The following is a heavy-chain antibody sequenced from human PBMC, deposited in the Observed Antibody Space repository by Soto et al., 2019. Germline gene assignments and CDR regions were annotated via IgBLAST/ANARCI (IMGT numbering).Heavy chain of an antibody. D-gene: IGHD1-26*01. V-gene: IGHV4-4*02. CDR1: GGSISSSNW. CDR2: IYHSGST. J-gene: IGHJ5*02. CDR3: ARVPLGATRWFDP. Sequence: SETLSLTCAVSGGSISSSNWWSWVRQPPGKGLECIGDIYHSGSTNYNPTLKSRVTISVDKSKNQFSLKLSSVTAADTSVYYCARVPLGATRWFDPWGQGTLVTVSS.